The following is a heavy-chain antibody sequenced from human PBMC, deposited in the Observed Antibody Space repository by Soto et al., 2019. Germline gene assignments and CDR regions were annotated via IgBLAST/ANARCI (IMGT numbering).Heavy chain of an antibody. CDR2: IYSGGST. Sequence: GGSLRLSCAASGFTVSSNYMSWVRQAPGKGLEWVSVIYSGGSTYYADSVKGRFTISRDNSKNTLYLQMNSLRAEDTAVYYCARARDFWSGSIESYWGQGTLVTVSS. CDR3: ARARDFWSGSIESY. D-gene: IGHD3-3*01. J-gene: IGHJ4*02. V-gene: IGHV3-66*01. CDR1: GFTVSSNY.